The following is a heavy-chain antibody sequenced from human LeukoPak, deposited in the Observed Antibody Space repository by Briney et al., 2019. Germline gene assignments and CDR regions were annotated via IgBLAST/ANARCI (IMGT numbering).Heavy chain of an antibody. CDR2: ISGSGGST. CDR3: AKDPRYDILTGYDLNYFDY. J-gene: IGHJ4*02. V-gene: IGHV3-23*01. D-gene: IGHD3-9*01. Sequence: GGSLRLSCAASGFTFSSYAMSWVRQAPGKGLEWVSAISGSGGSTYYADSVKGRFTISRDNSKNTLYLQMNSLRAEDTAVYYCAKDPRYDILTGYDLNYFDYWGRGTLVTVSS. CDR1: GFTFSSYA.